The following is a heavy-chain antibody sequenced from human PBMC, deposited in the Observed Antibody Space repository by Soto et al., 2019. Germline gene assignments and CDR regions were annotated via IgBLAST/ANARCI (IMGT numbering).Heavy chain of an antibody. CDR3: AREYYYGSGSYKDLRWFDP. J-gene: IGHJ5*02. V-gene: IGHV4-34*01. CDR1: GGSFSGYY. D-gene: IGHD3-10*01. CDR2: INHSGST. Sequence: SETLSLTCAVYGGSFSGYYWSWIRQPPGKGLEWIGEINHSGSTNYNPSLKSRVTISVDTSKNQFSLKLSSVTAADTAVYYCAREYYYGSGSYKDLRWFDPWGQGTLVTVSS.